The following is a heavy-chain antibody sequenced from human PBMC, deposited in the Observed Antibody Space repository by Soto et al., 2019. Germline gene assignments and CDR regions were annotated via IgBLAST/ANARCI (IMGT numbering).Heavy chain of an antibody. CDR1: GYTLTELS. D-gene: IGHD5-18*01. V-gene: IGHV1-24*01. CDR3: ATGYTQGSYYYYYDMDV. Sequence: ASVKVSCKVSGYTLTELSMHWVRQAPGKGLEWMGGFDPEDGETIYAQKFQGRVTMTEDTSTDTAYMELSSLRSEDTAVYYCATGYTQGSYYYYYDMDVWGQGTTVTVSS. J-gene: IGHJ6*02. CDR2: FDPEDGET.